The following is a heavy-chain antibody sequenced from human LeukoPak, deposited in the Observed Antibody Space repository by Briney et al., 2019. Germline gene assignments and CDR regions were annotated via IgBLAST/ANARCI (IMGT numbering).Heavy chain of an antibody. CDR3: ARDRIQLWSKGYYYYGMDV. J-gene: IGHJ6*02. CDR2: IYYSGST. Sequence: SQTLSLTCTVSGGSISSGGYYWSWIRQHPGKGLEWIGYIYYSGSTYYNPSLKSRVTISVDTSKNQFSLKLSSVTAADTAVYYCARDRIQLWSKGYYYYGMDVRGQGTTVTVSS. V-gene: IGHV4-31*03. CDR1: GGSISSGGYY. D-gene: IGHD5-18*01.